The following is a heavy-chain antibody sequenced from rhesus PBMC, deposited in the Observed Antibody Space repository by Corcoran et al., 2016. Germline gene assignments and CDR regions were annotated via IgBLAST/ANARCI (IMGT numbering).Heavy chain of an antibody. CDR1: GYSFTSYW. CDR2: LDHSDSDT. J-gene: IGHJ6*01. D-gene: IGHD6-25*01. Sequence: EVQLVQSGAEVKRPGESLKISCKTSGYSFTSYWISWLRQMPGKGLEWMGALDHSDSDTRYSPSFQGQVTISSDKSSSTACLQWSSLKASDTATYYCAKESIAAAAYYYGLDSWGQGVVVTVSS. CDR3: AKESIAAAAYYYGLDS. V-gene: IGHV5-2*01.